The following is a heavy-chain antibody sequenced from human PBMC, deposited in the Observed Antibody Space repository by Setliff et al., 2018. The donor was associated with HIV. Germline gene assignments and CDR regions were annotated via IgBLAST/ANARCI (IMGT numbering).Heavy chain of an antibody. D-gene: IGHD4-4*01. CDR3: ARDKTTGGAYPYFDS. CDR2: ISSSSSTI. V-gene: IGHV3-48*01. Sequence: GGSLRLSCAASGFTFSSYSMNWVRQAPGKGLEWVSYISSSSSTIYYADSVKGRFTISRDNAKSSLFLQMNSLRAEDTAVYYCARDKTTGGAYPYFDSWGQGTLVTVSS. J-gene: IGHJ4*02. CDR1: GFTFSSYS.